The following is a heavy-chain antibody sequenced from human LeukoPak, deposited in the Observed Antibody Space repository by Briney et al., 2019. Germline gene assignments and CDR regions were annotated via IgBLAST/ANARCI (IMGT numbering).Heavy chain of an antibody. D-gene: IGHD6-6*01. CDR1: GFTFSSYW. Sequence: PGGSLRLSCAASGFTFSSYWMLWVRQAPGKGLLWVSRINSDGSTTSYADSVKGRFTISRDNAKNTLYLQMNSLRAEDTAVYYCARGSGAAPHYHMDVWGQGTMVIVSS. CDR2: INSDGSTT. V-gene: IGHV3-74*01. CDR3: ARGSGAAPHYHMDV. J-gene: IGHJ3*01.